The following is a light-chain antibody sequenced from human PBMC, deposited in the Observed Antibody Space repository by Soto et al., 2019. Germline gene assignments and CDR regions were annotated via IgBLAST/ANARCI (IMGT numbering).Light chain of an antibody. CDR3: SSYAASTYV. Sequence: QSVLTQPPSASGSPGQSVTISCTGTSSDVGGYNYVSWYQQHPGKAPKLIIYEVSKRPSGVPDRFSGSKSGNTASLTVSGLQTEDEADYYCSSYAASTYVFGNGTKVTVL. V-gene: IGLV2-8*01. J-gene: IGLJ1*01. CDR1: SSDVGGYNY. CDR2: EVS.